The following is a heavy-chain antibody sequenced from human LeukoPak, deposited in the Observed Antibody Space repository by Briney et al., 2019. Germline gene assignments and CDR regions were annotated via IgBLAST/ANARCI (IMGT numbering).Heavy chain of an antibody. Sequence: GRSLRLSCAASGFTFSNYFMHWVRQAPGKGLEWVAVISYTGDTKYYADSVKGRFTISRDSSKNTLWLQMNSLRAEDTAVYYFARGRSANCYGGNCFFHYMDVWGKGTTVTVSS. CDR3: ARGRSANCYGGNCFFHYMDV. J-gene: IGHJ6*03. CDR1: GFTFSNYF. CDR2: ISYTGDTK. V-gene: IGHV3-30*04. D-gene: IGHD2-15*01.